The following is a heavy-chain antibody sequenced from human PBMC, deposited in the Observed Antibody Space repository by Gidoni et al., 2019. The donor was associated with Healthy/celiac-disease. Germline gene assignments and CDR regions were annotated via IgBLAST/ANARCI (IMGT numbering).Heavy chain of an antibody. V-gene: IGHV3-30-3*01. CDR3: ARDLAGAFDI. Sequence: QVQLVESGGGVVQPGRSLRLSCAASGFTFSSYAMHWVRQAPGKGLGWVAVISYDGSNKYYADSVKGRFTISRDNSKNTLYLQMNSLRAEDTAVYYCARDLAGAFDIWGQGTMVTVSS. J-gene: IGHJ3*02. CDR1: GFTFSSYA. CDR2: ISYDGSNK. D-gene: IGHD3-16*01.